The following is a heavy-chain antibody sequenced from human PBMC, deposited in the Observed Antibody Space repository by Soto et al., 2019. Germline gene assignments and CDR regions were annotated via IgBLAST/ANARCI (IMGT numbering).Heavy chain of an antibody. Sequence: EVQLVESGGGLVNPGGSLRLSCTASGFAFNTYSMNWVRQAPGKGLEWVSSINEDSTYIYYSDSLRGRITISRDNAKDSLFLQMNSLRPDDTAVYYCVRDLGRYFRSGYMDLWDDGATVTVSS. D-gene: IGHD3-9*01. J-gene: IGHJ6*02. CDR1: GFAFNTYS. V-gene: IGHV3-21*02. CDR2: INEDSTYI. CDR3: VRDLGRYFRSGYMDL.